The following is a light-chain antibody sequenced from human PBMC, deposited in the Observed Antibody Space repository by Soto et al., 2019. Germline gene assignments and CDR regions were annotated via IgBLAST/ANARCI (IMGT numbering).Light chain of an antibody. Sequence: DVQMTQFPSTLSASVGDRVTITCRASQSIGNWLAWYQQKPGKAPNLLIYDASSLESGVPSRFSGSGSGTEFTLTISSLQPDDFATYYCQQYESYGLTFGGGTKV. V-gene: IGKV1-5*01. CDR1: QSIGNW. CDR3: QQYESYGLT. CDR2: DAS. J-gene: IGKJ4*01.